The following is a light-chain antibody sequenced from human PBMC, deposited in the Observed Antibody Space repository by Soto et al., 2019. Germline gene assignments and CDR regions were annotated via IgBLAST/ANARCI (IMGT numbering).Light chain of an antibody. CDR3: QQRSDWPLT. CDR2: DSS. CDR1: QSVRRY. V-gene: IGKV3-11*01. J-gene: IGKJ4*01. Sequence: EIVLTQSPATLSLSPGERATLSCRASQSVRRYLAWYQQKPGQAPRLLIYDSSNRAAGIPARFSGSGSGTDFTLTISSLEPEDFAIYYCQQRSDWPLTFGGGTNVE.